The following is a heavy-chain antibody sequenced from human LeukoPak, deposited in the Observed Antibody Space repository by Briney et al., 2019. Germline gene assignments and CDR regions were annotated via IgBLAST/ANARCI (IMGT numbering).Heavy chain of an antibody. J-gene: IGHJ6*03. CDR3: ARRWNYGRNYYIDV. CDR1: GGSFSNYY. D-gene: IGHD1-7*01. V-gene: IGHV4-34*01. Sequence: SETLSLTCAVYGGSFSNYYWSWIRQPPGKGPEWIGEINDSGRTNYNPSLMSRVTVSVDTSKNQFSLRLTSVTATDTAVYYCARRWNYGRNYYIDVWGNGATVSVSS. CDR2: INDSGRT.